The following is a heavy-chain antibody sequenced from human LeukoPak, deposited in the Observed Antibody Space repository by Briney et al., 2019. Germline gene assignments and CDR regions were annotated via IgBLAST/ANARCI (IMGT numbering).Heavy chain of an antibody. J-gene: IGHJ3*02. CDR1: GITVSSYE. Sequence: GGSLRLSCAASGITVSSYEMNWVRQAPGKGLEWVSYISSSGNIMYYADSVRGRFTISRDNAENSLYLQMNSLGVEDTAVYCCAVKGGYKWNRRGFDMGGQGTMVTVSS. D-gene: IGHD1-20*01. CDR3: AVKGGYKWNRRGFDM. CDR2: ISSSGNIM. V-gene: IGHV3-48*03.